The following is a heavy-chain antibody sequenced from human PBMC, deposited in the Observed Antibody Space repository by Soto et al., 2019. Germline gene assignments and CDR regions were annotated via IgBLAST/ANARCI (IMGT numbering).Heavy chain of an antibody. CDR3: AGPVLKNWFDP. Sequence: SETLSLTCTVSGGSISSYYWSWIRQPPGKGLEWIGYIYYSGSTYYNPSLKSRVTISVDTSKNQFSLKLSSVTAADTAVYYCAGPVLKNWFDPWGQGTLVTVSS. J-gene: IGHJ5*02. CDR2: IYYSGST. CDR1: GGSISSYY. D-gene: IGHD2-8*01. V-gene: IGHV4-59*04.